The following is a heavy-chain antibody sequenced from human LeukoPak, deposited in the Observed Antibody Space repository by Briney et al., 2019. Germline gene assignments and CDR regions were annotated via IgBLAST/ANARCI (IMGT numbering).Heavy chain of an antibody. CDR3: ARXEWXITNAFDI. CDR1: GGSISSSTYY. CDR2: IYYSGTT. D-gene: IGHD1-14*01. J-gene: IGHJ3*02. Sequence: TXSXXCXVSGGSISSSTYYWGWIRQPPGKGLEWIGSIYYSGTTYYNPSLKSRVTISVYTSRKQFSLKLRSVTAADTAVYYXARXEWXITNAFDIWGQGTMVTVSS. V-gene: IGHV4-39*01.